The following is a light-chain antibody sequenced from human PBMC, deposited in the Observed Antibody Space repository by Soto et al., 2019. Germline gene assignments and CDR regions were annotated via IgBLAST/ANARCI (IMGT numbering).Light chain of an antibody. J-gene: IGLJ2*01. V-gene: IGLV8-61*01. CDR1: SASVSASYY. CDR2: STS. CDR3: VLYMGSGISV. Sequence: QTVVTQEPSFSVSPGGTVTLTCGLSSASVSASYYPSWYQQTPGQAPRTLIYSTSTRSSGVPDRFSGSILGNKAALTITGAQADDECDYYCVLYMGSGISVFGGGTKLTVL.